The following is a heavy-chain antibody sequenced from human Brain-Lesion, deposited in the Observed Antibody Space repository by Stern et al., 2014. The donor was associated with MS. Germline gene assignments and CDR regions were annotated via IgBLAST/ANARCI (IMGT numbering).Heavy chain of an antibody. CDR2: ITPFTGNT. V-gene: IGHV1-45*02. CDR3: AEGGSYGFVY. Sequence: QVQLVQSGAEVKKTGSSVTVSCQASGNTFTNRYLHWVRQAPGQALEWMGWITPFTGNTNYAQNFQDSDTITMDRSMSTASMDLSSLRSGDTAIYVCAEGGSYGFVYWGQGTLVTVSS. D-gene: IGHD4-17*01. CDR1: GNTFTNRY. J-gene: IGHJ4*02.